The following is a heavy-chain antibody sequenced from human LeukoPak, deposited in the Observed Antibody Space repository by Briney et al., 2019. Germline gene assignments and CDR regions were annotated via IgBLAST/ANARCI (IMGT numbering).Heavy chain of an antibody. J-gene: IGHJ6*03. V-gene: IGHV4-39*07. Sequence: SETLSLTCSVSGGSISSSSYYWGWIRQPPGKGLEWIGSIYYSGSTYYNPSLKSRVTISLDTSKNQFSLKLSSVTAADTAVYYCARVRGPGPSDYYYYMDVWGKGTTVAVSS. CDR1: GGSISSSSYY. D-gene: IGHD3-10*01. CDR3: ARVRGPGPSDYYYYMDV. CDR2: IYYSGST.